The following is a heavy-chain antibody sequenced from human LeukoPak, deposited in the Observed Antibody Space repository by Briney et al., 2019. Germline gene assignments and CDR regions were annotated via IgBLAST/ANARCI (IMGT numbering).Heavy chain of an antibody. V-gene: IGHV4-59*11. J-gene: IGHJ6*03. D-gene: IGHD2-15*01. CDR2: IYYRGRT. CDR3: ARGSRCSGGSCYAYYYYYMDV. Sequence: SETLSLTCTVSVDSISSHYGRCMRQPPGKGVEWIGYIYYRGRTNYNPSLKSRVTISVDTSKNQFPLKLSSVTAADTAVYYCARGSRCSGGSCYAYYYYYMDVWGKGTTVTVSS. CDR1: VDSISSHY.